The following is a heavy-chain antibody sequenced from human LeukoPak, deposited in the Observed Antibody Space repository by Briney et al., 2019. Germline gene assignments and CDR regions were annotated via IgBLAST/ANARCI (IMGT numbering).Heavy chain of an antibody. CDR1: GFTFSSYA. D-gene: IGHD6-19*01. CDR3: AKGYSSGWYYPIPFDY. Sequence: GGSLRLSCAASGFTFSSYAMHWVRQAPGKGLEWVSAISGSGGSTYYADSVKGRFTISRDNSKNTLYLQMNSLRAEDTAVYYCAKGYSSGWYYPIPFDYWGQGTLVTVSS. J-gene: IGHJ4*02. CDR2: ISGSGGST. V-gene: IGHV3-23*01.